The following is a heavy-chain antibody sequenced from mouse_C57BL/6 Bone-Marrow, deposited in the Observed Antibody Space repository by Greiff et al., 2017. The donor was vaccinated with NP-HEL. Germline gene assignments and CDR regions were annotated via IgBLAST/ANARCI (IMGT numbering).Heavy chain of an antibody. CDR3: ARERGNYDYYAMDY. CDR2: IDPSDSET. V-gene: IGHV1-52*01. D-gene: IGHD2-1*01. J-gene: IGHJ4*01. CDR1: GYTFTSYW. Sequence: VQLQQSGAELVRPGSSVKLSCKASGYTFTSYWMHWVKQRPIQGLEWIGNIDPSDSETHYNQKFKDKATLTVDKSSSTAYMQLSSLTSEDSAVYYCARERGNYDYYAMDYWGQGTSVTVSS.